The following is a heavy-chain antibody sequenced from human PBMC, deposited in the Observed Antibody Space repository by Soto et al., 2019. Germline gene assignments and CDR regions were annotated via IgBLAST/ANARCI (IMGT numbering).Heavy chain of an antibody. CDR2: ISYDGSNK. J-gene: IGHJ6*02. CDR1: GFTFSSYA. D-gene: IGHD6-6*01. CDR3: ARGEQLVRGTYYYYGMDV. Sequence: PGGSLRLSCAASGFTFSSYAMHWVRQAPGKGLEWVAVISYDGSNKYYAESVKGRFTISRDNSKNTLYLQMNSLRAEDTAVYYCARGEQLVRGTYYYYGMDVWGQGTTVTVSS. V-gene: IGHV3-30-3*01.